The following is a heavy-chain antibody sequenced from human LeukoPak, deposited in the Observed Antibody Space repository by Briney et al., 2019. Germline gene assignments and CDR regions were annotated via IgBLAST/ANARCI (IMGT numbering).Heavy chain of an antibody. CDR2: INHSGST. V-gene: IGHV4-34*01. D-gene: IGHD3-22*01. CDR1: GGSFSGYY. Sequence: PSETLSLTCAVYGGSFSGYYWSWIRQPPGKGLEWIGEINHSGSTNYNPSLKSRVTISVDTSKNQFSLTLSSVTAADTAVYYCARPRHYYESSGYSGDFDYWGQGTLVTVSS. J-gene: IGHJ4*02. CDR3: ARPRHYYESSGYSGDFDY.